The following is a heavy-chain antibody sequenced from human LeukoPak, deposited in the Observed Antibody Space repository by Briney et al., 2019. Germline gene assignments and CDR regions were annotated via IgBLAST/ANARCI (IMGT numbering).Heavy chain of an antibody. V-gene: IGHV3-13*01. CDR1: EFTFSSYD. CDR2: IGVAGDT. Sequence: GGSLRLSCAASEFTFSSYDMHWVRQASGKGLEWVSGIGVAGDTFYPDSVKGRFIISRENAKNSLYLQMNSLSAGDTAVYYCARGRGVHNPYYYSMDVWGKGTTVTVSS. D-gene: IGHD1-1*01. CDR3: ARGRGVHNPYYYSMDV. J-gene: IGHJ6*03.